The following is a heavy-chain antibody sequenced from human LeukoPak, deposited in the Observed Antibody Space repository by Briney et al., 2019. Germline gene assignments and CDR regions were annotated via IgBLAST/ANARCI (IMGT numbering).Heavy chain of an antibody. J-gene: IGHJ4*02. CDR2: ISGSGGGT. V-gene: IGHV3-23*01. CDR3: ARGGAAGTYYVLY. D-gene: IGHD6-13*01. Sequence: GPSLRPAYAPSGPTLGIDVTGWVRQAPGKGLEWVSAISGSGGGTYYAGSVKGRFTISRDNSKNTLYLQTNSLRAEDTAVYYCARGGAAGTYYVLYWGQGTLVTVSS. CDR1: GPTLGIDV.